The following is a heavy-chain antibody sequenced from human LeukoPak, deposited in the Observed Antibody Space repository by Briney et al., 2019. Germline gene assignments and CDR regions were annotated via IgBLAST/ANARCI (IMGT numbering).Heavy chain of an antibody. CDR1: GYTFTSYY. CDR2: INPSGGST. Sequence: ASVKVSCKASGYTFTSYYMHWVRQAPGQGLEWMGIINPSGGSTSYAQKFQGRVTMTRDTSTSTVYMELSSLRSEDTAVYYCARAGAMVRVLGNNGFDPWGQGTLVTVSS. D-gene: IGHD3-10*01. J-gene: IGHJ5*02. V-gene: IGHV1-46*01. CDR3: ARAGAMVRVLGNNGFDP.